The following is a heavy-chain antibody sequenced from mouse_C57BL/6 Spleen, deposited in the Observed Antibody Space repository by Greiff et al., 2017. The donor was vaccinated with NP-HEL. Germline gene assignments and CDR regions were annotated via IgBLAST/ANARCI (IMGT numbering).Heavy chain of an antibody. D-gene: IGHD1-1*01. V-gene: IGHV1-53*01. CDR2: INPSNGGT. CDR3: ARSQDYFYWYFDV. J-gene: IGHJ1*03. CDR1: GYTFTSYW. Sequence: VQLQQPGTELVKPGASVKLSCKASGYTFTSYWMHWVKQRPEQGLEWIGNINPSNGGTNYNEKFKSKATLTVDKSSSTAYMQLSSLTSEDSAVYYCARSQDYFYWYFDVWGTGTTVTVSS.